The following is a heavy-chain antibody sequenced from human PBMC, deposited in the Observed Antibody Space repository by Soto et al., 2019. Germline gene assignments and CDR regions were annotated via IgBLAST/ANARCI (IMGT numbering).Heavy chain of an antibody. CDR3: ARDNNWSYDS. CDR1: GFTFSSYW. D-gene: IGHD1-1*01. V-gene: IGHV3-74*03. J-gene: IGHJ4*02. CDR2: IKPDGSRT. Sequence: GGSLRLSCAASGFTFSSYWMHWVRQAPGEGLVWVSYIKPDGSRTKDADSVKGRFTISRDNARNTLYLRMNSLRAEDTAVYYCARDNNWSYDSRGRGTLVTISS.